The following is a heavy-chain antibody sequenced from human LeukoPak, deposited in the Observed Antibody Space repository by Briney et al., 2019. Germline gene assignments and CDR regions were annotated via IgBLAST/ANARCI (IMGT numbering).Heavy chain of an antibody. V-gene: IGHV3-23*01. CDR1: GFPFSSYA. CDR2: INGNGGST. Sequence: GGSLRLSCAASGFPFSSYAMTWVRQAPGKGLEWVSSINGNGGSTFYADSVKGRISISRDNAKNSLYLQMNSLRAEDTAVYYRARVHGSGSYYPGTNNWFDPWGQGTLVTVSS. CDR3: ARVHGSGSYYPGTNNWFDP. J-gene: IGHJ5*02. D-gene: IGHD3-10*01.